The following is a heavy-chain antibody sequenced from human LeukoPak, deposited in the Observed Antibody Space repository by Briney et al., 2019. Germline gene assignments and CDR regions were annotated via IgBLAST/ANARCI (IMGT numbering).Heavy chain of an antibody. CDR1: GYSFTSYW. CDR3: ARHDADYYDSSGYPRDY. J-gene: IGHJ4*02. CDR2: IDPSDSYT. Sequence: GESLQISCKGSGYSFTSYWISWVRQMPGKGLEWMGRIDPSDSYTNYSPSFQGHVTISADKSISTAYLQWSSLKASDTAMYYCARHDADYYDSSGYPRDYWGQRTVVPVSS. D-gene: IGHD3-22*01. V-gene: IGHV5-10-1*01.